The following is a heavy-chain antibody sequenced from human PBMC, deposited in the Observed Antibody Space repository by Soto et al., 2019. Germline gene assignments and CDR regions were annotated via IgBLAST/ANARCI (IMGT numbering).Heavy chain of an antibody. V-gene: IGHV1-18*01. J-gene: IGHJ6*02. CDR3: ARGVRADPYYYYGIDV. D-gene: IGHD3-22*01. CDR1: GYTFTSYG. Sequence: QVQLVQSGAEVKKPGASVTVSCKASGYTFTSYGISWVRQAPGQGLEWMGWISAYNGHTYYAQKLQGRVTMTTDTSTSTAYRELRSLRSDDTAVDYCARGVRADPYYYYGIDVLGQGTTVTVSS. CDR2: ISAYNGHT.